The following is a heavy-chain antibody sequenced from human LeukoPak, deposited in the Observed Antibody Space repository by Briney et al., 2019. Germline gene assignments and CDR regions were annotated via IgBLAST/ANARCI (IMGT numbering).Heavy chain of an antibody. CDR2: IYPGDSDT. CDR3: ARRRIHCSSTSCYGAYYYYYMDV. CDR1: GYSFTSYW. Sequence: GESLKISRKGSGYSFTSYWIGWVRQMPGKGLEWMGIIYPGDSDTRYSPSFQGQVTISADKSISTAYLQWSSLKASDTAMYYCARRRIHCSSTSCYGAYYYYYMDVWGKGTTVTVSS. D-gene: IGHD2-2*01. V-gene: IGHV5-51*01. J-gene: IGHJ6*03.